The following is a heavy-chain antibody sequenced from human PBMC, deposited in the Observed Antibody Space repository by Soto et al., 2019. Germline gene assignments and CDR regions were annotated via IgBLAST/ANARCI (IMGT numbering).Heavy chain of an antibody. CDR1: GGSVSSGSYY. CDR2: IYYSGST. J-gene: IGHJ6*02. CDR3: ARGRRRHFDWLFIFYYYGMDV. V-gene: IGHV4-61*01. Sequence: PSETLSLTCTVSGGSVSSGSYYWSWIRQPPGKGLEWIGYIYYSGSTNYNPSLKSRVTISVDTSKNQFSLKLSSVTAADTAVYYCARGRRRHFDWLFIFYYYGMDVWGQGTTVTVSS. D-gene: IGHD3-9*01.